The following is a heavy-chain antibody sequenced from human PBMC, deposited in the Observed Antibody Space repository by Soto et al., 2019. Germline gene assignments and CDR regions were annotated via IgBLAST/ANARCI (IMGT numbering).Heavy chain of an antibody. V-gene: IGHV2-5*02. CDR2: IFWDDDA. Sequence: QITLRESGPALVKPTQTLTLTCTFSGFSLSTNGVAVGWIRQPPGKALEWLALIFWDDDARYSPSLNSRLTITKDTSKHQVVLIMTNMDPVDTGPYYCTHAAGHSSTGADNWGQGTQVTVAS. CDR1: GFSLSTNGVA. J-gene: IGHJ4*02. D-gene: IGHD6-19*01. CDR3: THAAGHSSTGADN.